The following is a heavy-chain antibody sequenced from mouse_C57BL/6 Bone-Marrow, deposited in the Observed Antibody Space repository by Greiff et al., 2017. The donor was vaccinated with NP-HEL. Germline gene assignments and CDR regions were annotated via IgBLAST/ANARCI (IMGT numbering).Heavy chain of an antibody. V-gene: IGHV5-2*03. J-gene: IGHJ1*03. D-gene: IGHD1-1*01. CDR3: ARADYGSSYFYWYFDV. CDR2: IISDGGST. CDR1: EYEFPSHD. Sequence: EVKLVESGGGLVQPGESLKLSCESNEYEFPSHDMSWVRQTPEKRLELVAAIISDGGSTYFPDTMERRFIISRDNTKKTLYLQMSSLRSEDTALYYCARADYGSSYFYWYFDVWGTGTTVTVSS.